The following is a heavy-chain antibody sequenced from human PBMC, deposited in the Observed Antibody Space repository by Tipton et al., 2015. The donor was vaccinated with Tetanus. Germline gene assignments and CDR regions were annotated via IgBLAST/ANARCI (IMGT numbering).Heavy chain of an antibody. V-gene: IGHV4-34*01. J-gene: IGHJ4*02. D-gene: IGHD5-18*01. CDR1: GGSISSYY. CDR3: ARGLGYSYGYFIGRLDY. Sequence: TLSLTCTVSGGSISSYYWSWIRQPPGKGLEWIGEINHSGSTNYNPSLKSRVTISVDTSKNQFSLKLSSVTAADTAVYYCARGLGYSYGYFIGRLDYWGQGTLVTVSS. CDR2: INHSGST.